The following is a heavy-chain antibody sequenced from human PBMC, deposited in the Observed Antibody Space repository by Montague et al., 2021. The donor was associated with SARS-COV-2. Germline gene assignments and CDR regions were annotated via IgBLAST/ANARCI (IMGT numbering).Heavy chain of an antibody. CDR3: AMTSVIRYQYYFDN. CDR2: IYNSDNT. CDR1: GGSISTTNYY. V-gene: IGHV4-39*07. Sequence: SETLSLTCTVSGGSISTTNYYWAWIRQPPGKGLEWVGSIYNSDNTYYNPSLESRLTMSVASSKNDFSLNLRSVTAADTAVYYCAMTSVIRYQYYFDNWGQGTVVAVSS. J-gene: IGHJ4*02. D-gene: IGHD3-16*02.